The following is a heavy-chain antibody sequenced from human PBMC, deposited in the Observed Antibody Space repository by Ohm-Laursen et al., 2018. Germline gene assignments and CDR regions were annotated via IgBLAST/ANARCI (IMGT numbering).Heavy chain of an antibody. Sequence: GSLRPSCAASGFTFSSYEMNWVRQAPGKGLEWVSYISSSGSTIYYADSVKGRFTISRDNAKNSLYLQMNSLRAEDTAVYYCARDRRYSSGWYYFDYWGQGTLVTVSS. D-gene: IGHD6-19*01. V-gene: IGHV3-48*03. CDR1: GFTFSSYE. CDR2: ISSSGSTI. J-gene: IGHJ4*02. CDR3: ARDRRYSSGWYYFDY.